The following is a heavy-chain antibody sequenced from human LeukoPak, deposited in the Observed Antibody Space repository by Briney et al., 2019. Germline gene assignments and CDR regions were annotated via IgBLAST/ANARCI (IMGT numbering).Heavy chain of an antibody. Sequence: ASVKVSCKASGYTFTNYGITWVRQALGQGLEWMAWISVNNGNTNYAQKFQGRGTVTTDTSTSTAYLELRSLRSDDTAVYYCARHMREFWSRRQPGDAFDIWGQGTMVTVSS. CDR1: GYTFTNYG. D-gene: IGHD3-3*01. V-gene: IGHV1-18*04. CDR3: ARHMREFWSRRQPGDAFDI. CDR2: ISVNNGNT. J-gene: IGHJ3*02.